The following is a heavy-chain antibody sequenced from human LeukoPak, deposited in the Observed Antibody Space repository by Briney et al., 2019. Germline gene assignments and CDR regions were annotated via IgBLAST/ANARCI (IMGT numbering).Heavy chain of an antibody. Sequence: GGSLRLSWAVSGFTLTNHGVSWVRQAPGKGLEWVSIITGTGGRYYGDSVKGRFILSRDNSKNTVYMQMSSLRAEDTATYYCAKDYCRDGNCPFPFLDSWGQGTLVTVSS. D-gene: IGHD2-15*01. CDR3: AKDYCRDGNCPFPFLDS. CDR1: GFTLTNHG. J-gene: IGHJ4*02. V-gene: IGHV3-23*01. CDR2: ITGTGGR.